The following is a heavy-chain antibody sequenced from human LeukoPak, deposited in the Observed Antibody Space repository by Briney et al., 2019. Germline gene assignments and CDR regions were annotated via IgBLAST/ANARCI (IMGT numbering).Heavy chain of an antibody. D-gene: IGHD2-2*01. CDR1: GYTFTGYY. CDR2: INPNSGGT. J-gene: IGHJ1*01. Sequence: ASVKVSCKASGYTFTGYYMHWVRQAPGQGLEWMGWINPNSGGTNYAQKFQGRVTMTRDTSISTAYMELSRLRSDDTAVYYCATRYHSSTSCYAEYFQHWGQGTLVTVSS. V-gene: IGHV1-2*02. CDR3: ATRYHSSTSCYAEYFQH.